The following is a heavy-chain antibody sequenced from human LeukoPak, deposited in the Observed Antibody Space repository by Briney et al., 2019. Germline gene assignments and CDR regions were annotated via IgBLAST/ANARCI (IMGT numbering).Heavy chain of an antibody. V-gene: IGHV1-8*01. CDR2: MNPNSGHT. J-gene: IGHJ4*02. CDR1: GFTFTSYV. D-gene: IGHD1-26*01. Sequence: SLNPSCTASGFTFTSYVIIWVRQASGQGLDWMGWMNPNSGHTGYAQKFQGRVTMARTTSISTAYMELTSLTAEDSAVYYCARSIVGVRKRNDYWGQGTLVTVSS. CDR3: ARSIVGVRKRNDY.